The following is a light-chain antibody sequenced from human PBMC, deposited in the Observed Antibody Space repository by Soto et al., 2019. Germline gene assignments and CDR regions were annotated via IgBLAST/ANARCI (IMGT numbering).Light chain of an antibody. V-gene: IGLV2-11*01. CDR3: CSYAGSPRYV. CDR1: SSDVGTYNY. Sequence: QSVLTQPRSVSGSLGQSVTISCTGTSSDVGTYNYVSWYQQHPGKAPKVMIYDVSERPSGVPDRFSDAMSGNTASLTISGIQAEDEADYYCCSYAGSPRYVLGTGTKLTVL. CDR2: DVS. J-gene: IGLJ1*01.